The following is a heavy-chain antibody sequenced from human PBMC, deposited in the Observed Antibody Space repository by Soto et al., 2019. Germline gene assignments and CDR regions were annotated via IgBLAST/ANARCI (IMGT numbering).Heavy chain of an antibody. CDR3: ARERVDTAMVNDYYYGMDV. V-gene: IGHV1-2*02. Sequence: ASVMVSCKASGYTFTGYYMHWLRQAPGQGLEWMGWINPNSGGTNYAQKFQGRVTMTRDTSISTAYMELSRLRSDDTAVYYCARERVDTAMVNDYYYGMDVWGQGTTVTVSS. D-gene: IGHD5-18*01. J-gene: IGHJ6*02. CDR1: GYTFTGYY. CDR2: INPNSGGT.